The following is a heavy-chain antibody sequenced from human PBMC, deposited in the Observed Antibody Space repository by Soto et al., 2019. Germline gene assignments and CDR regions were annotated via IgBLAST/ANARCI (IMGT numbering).Heavy chain of an antibody. D-gene: IGHD1-1*01. CDR2: LSSSGGST. CDR3: AKVVGGTYGFDY. Sequence: EVQLLESGGGLVQPGGSLRLSCAASGFTFSSYAMSWVRQAPGKGLEWVSTLSSSGGSTYYADSVKGRFTISRDNSKNSLYLQMYSMRAEDTAVYYCAKVVGGTYGFDYWGQGTLVTVSS. J-gene: IGHJ4*02. V-gene: IGHV3-23*01. CDR1: GFTFSSYA.